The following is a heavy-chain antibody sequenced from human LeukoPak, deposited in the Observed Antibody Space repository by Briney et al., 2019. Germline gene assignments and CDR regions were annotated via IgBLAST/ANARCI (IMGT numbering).Heavy chain of an antibody. Sequence: GGSLRLSCTASGVTFGDYAMSWVRQAPGKGLEWVGFIRSKAYGGTAEYAASVKGRFTISRDDSKSIAYLQMDSLKTEDTAMYYCTTDVATGIDYWGQGTLVTVSS. CDR3: TTDVATGIDY. CDR1: GVTFGDYA. D-gene: IGHD1-14*01. CDR2: IRSKAYGGTA. J-gene: IGHJ4*02. V-gene: IGHV3-49*04.